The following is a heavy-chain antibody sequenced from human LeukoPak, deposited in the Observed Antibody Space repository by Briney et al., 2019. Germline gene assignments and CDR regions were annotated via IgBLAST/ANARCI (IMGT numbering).Heavy chain of an antibody. CDR2: IIPIFGTA. V-gene: IGHV1-69*13. J-gene: IGHJ4*02. D-gene: IGHD5-12*01. CDR1: GGTFSSYA. Sequence: SVKVSCKASGGTFSSYAISWVRQAPGQGLEWMGGIIPIFGTANYAQKFQGRVTITADESTCTAYMELSSLRSEDTAVYYCARGHSGYDTPDYWGQGTLVTVSS. CDR3: ARGHSGYDTPDY.